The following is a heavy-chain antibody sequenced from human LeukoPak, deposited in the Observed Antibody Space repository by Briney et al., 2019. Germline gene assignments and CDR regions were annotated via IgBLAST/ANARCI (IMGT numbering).Heavy chain of an antibody. V-gene: IGHV3-15*05. Sequence: GGSLRLSCATSGFSFGGAWLSWVRQAPGKGLEWIGRIQHGGTTHYAAPLSGRFTISRDDSKATLYLHMNNLKTEDTAIYYCTTVTHFYLGGQGILVTVSS. CDR2: IQHGGTT. J-gene: IGHJ4*02. CDR3: TTVTHFYL. D-gene: IGHD2/OR15-2a*01. CDR1: GFSFGGAW.